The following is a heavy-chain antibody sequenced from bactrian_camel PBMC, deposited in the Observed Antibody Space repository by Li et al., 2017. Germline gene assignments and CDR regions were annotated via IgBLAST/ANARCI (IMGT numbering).Heavy chain of an antibody. Sequence: QVQLVESGGGSVQTGGSLRLSCTYSGGSTNCIGWFRQTPGKGREGVATINIGGGKTYYADSVKGRFTISQDSAKNTATLQMNSLNVDDTAMYYCAAGLYCSGGFNYFEYNYYGQGTQVTVS. D-gene: IGHD7*01. CDR3: AAGLYCSGGFNYFEYNY. CDR2: INIGGGKT. CDR1: GGSTNC. V-gene: IGHV3S1*01. J-gene: IGHJ4*01.